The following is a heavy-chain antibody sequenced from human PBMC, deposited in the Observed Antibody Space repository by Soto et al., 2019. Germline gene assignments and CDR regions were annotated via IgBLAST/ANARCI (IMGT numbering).Heavy chain of an antibody. Sequence: PGGSLRLSCAASGFTFRDHFMDWVRQAPGQGLEWIARAKSRHQNFATQYAESVKGRFTVSRDDRTNSCFLQMNDLTTDDTAVYFCASPRGAWDAHLDRFFDFWGRGTLVTVSS. D-gene: IGHD1-1*01. J-gene: IGHJ2*01. CDR2: AKSRHQNFAT. CDR3: ASPRGAWDAHLDRFFDF. V-gene: IGHV3-72*01. CDR1: GFTFRDHF.